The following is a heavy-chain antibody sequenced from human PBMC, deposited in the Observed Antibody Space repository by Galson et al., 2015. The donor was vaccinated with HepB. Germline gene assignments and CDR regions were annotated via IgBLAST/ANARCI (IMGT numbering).Heavy chain of an antibody. CDR1: GFSSRSYG. D-gene: IGHD3-10*01. V-gene: IGHV3-33*01. CDR3: ASAHPITMIRGVISPMDY. J-gene: IGHJ4*02. CDR2: IWYDGNDK. Sequence: SLRLSCAASGFSSRSYGMHWVRQAPGKGLEWVAVIWYDGNDKYYADSVKGRFTISRDNSKNTLYLQMNSLRAEDTAVYYCASAHPITMIRGVISPMDYWGQGTLVTVSS.